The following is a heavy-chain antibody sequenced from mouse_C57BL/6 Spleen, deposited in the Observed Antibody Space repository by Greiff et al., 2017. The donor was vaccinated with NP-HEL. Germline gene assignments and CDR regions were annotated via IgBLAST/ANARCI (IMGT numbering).Heavy chain of an antibody. J-gene: IGHJ4*01. CDR1: GYAFSSSW. D-gene: IGHD2-2*01. V-gene: IGHV1-82*01. Sequence: QVQLQQSGPELVKPGASVKISCKASGYAFSSSWMNWVKQRPGKGLEWIGRIYPGDGDTNYNGKFKGKATLTADKSSSTAYKQLSSLTSEDSAVYIFAIMVTTLAMDYWGQGTSVTVSS. CDR3: AIMVTTLAMDY. CDR2: IYPGDGDT.